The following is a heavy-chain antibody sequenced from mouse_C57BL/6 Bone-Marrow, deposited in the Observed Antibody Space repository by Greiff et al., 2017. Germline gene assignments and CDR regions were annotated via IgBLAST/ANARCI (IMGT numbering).Heavy chain of an antibody. D-gene: IGHD1-1*01. V-gene: IGHV3-6*01. CDR2: ISYDGSN. J-gene: IGHJ3*01. Sequence: EVQLQESGPGLVKPSQSLSLTCSVTGYSITSGYYWNWIRQFPGNKLEWMGYISYDGSNNYNPSLKNRISITRDTSKNQSFLKLNTVTTEDTATYYCAKRYGSSPAWFAYWGQGTLVTVSA. CDR3: AKRYGSSPAWFAY. CDR1: GYSITSGYY.